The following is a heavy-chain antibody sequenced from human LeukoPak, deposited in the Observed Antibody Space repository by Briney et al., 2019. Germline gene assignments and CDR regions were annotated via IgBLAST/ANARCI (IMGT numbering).Heavy chain of an antibody. J-gene: IGHJ4*02. CDR2: INPDSGGT. D-gene: IGHD4-11*01. CDR3: ARQDYSDSDFHY. CDR1: GYTFTDYY. V-gene: IGHV1-2*02. Sequence: ASLKVSCKTSGYTFTDYYIHWVRQAPGQGLEWMGWINPDSGGTKYAQHFQGRVTMTRDKSINTAYMELSRLIADDTAVYYCARQDYSDSDFHYWGEGTLVTVSS.